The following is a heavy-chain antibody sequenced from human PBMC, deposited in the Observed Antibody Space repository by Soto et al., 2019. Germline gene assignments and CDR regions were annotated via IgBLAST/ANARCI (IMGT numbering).Heavy chain of an antibody. V-gene: IGHV6-1*01. CDR1: GDSVSSNTAA. D-gene: IGHD6-19*01. CDR3: ARGVAGSGFDL. J-gene: IGHJ4*02. CDR2: TYYRSNWRH. Sequence: SQTLSLTCAVSGDSVSSNTAAWNWIRSSPSRGLEWLGRTYYRSNWRHDYAVSVKSRITVNPDTSKNHFSLQLNSVTPDDTAVYYCARGVAGSGFDLWGQGTLVTVSS.